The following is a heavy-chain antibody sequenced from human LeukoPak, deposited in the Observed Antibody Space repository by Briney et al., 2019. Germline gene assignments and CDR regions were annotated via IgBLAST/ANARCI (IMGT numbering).Heavy chain of an antibody. CDR1: GFSFSDYH. CDR3: VRATAVYYFDY. V-gene: IGHV3-11*01. Sequence: PGGSLRLSCAASGFSFSDYHMDWIRQAPGKGLEWVSHISSSGTTMYYADSVKGRFTISRDNSKNSLYLQMNSQRDEDTAVYYCVRATAVYYFDYWGQGTLVTVSS. CDR2: ISSSGTTM. J-gene: IGHJ4*02. D-gene: IGHD2-8*01.